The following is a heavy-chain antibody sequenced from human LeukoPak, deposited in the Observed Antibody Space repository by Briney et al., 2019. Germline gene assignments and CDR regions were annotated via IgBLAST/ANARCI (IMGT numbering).Heavy chain of an antibody. J-gene: IGHJ3*02. CDR1: GGSISSYF. CDR3: ARAWEQQLVQGAFDI. D-gene: IGHD6-13*01. Sequence: PSDTLSLTCTVSGGSISSYFWSWIRQPPGKGLEWIGFIFYSGGTNYNPSLKSRVTISVDTSKNQFSLKLSSVTAADTAVYYCARAWEQQLVQGAFDIWGQGTLVTVSS. V-gene: IGHV4-59*07. CDR2: IFYSGGT.